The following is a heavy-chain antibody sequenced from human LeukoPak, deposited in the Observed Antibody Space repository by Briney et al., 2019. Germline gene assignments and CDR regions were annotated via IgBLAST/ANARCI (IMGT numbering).Heavy chain of an antibody. CDR3: AKGAVPAAWEDYYYYMDV. CDR1: GFTFSSYG. CDR2: ISYDGGNK. Sequence: PGGSLRLSCAASGFTFSSYGMHWVRQAPGKGLEWVAVISYDGGNKYYADSVKGRFTISRDNSKNTLYLQMNSLRAEDTAVYYCAKGAVPAAWEDYYYYMDVWGKGTTVTVSS. J-gene: IGHJ6*03. D-gene: IGHD2-2*01. V-gene: IGHV3-30*18.